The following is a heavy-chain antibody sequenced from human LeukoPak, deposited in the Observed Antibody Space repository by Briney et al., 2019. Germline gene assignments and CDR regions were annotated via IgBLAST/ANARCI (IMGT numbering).Heavy chain of an antibody. J-gene: IGHJ4*02. CDR1: GYSFSDYS. Sequence: GGSLRLSCAASGYSFSDYSISWIRQAPGKGLEWVSYISSSGGTMTYADSVRGRFTISRDNAKNSLYLEMTSLKAEDTAVYYCARTRSNYYFDYWGQGTLVTFSS. V-gene: IGHV3-11*01. CDR2: ISSSGGTM. CDR3: ARTRSNYYFDY.